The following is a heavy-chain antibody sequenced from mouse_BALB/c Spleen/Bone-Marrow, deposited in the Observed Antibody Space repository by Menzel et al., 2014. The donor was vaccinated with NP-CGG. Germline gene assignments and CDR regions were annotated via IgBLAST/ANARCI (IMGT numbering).Heavy chain of an antibody. Sequence: DVMLAESGGGLVQPGGSLKLSCATSGFTFSDYYMYWVRQTPEKRLERVAYISNGGGSTYYPDTVKGRFTISRDNAKNTLYLQMSRLKSEDTAMYYCARHNYDETWFAYWGQGTLVTVSA. D-gene: IGHD2-4*01. CDR3: ARHNYDETWFAY. CDR1: GFTFSDYY. V-gene: IGHV5-12*02. CDR2: ISNGGGST. J-gene: IGHJ3*01.